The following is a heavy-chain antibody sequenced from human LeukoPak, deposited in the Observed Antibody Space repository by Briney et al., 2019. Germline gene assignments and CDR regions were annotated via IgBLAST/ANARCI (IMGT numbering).Heavy chain of an antibody. D-gene: IGHD1-26*01. CDR2: ISGSGGST. CDR3: ARLSGSQEVFDY. J-gene: IGHJ4*02. V-gene: IGHV3-23*01. CDR1: GFTFSSYA. Sequence: GGSLRLSCAASGFTFSSYAMSWVRQAPGKGLEWVSAISGSGGSTYYADSVKGRFTISRDNSKNTLYLQMNSLRAEDTAVYYCARLSGSQEVFDYWGQGTLVTVSS.